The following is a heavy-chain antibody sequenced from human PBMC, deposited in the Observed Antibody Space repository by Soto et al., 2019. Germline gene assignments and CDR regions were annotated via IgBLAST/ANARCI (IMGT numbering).Heavy chain of an antibody. V-gene: IGHV4-4*02. Sequence: SETLSLTCAVSGGSFTSNNWWTWVRQPPGQGLEWIGEIYRTGSTNYNPSLKSRVTISLDKSENQSSLKVTSLTAADTAVYYCASRDPGTSVDYWGQGTLVTVSS. CDR3: ASRDPGTSVDY. J-gene: IGHJ4*02. D-gene: IGHD1-7*01. CDR2: IYRTGST. CDR1: GGSFTSNNW.